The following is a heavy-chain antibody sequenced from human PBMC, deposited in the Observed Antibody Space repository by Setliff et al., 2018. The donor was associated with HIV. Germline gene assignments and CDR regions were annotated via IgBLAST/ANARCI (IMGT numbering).Heavy chain of an antibody. J-gene: IGHJ5*02. V-gene: IGHV1-2*04. Sequence: GASVKVSCKASGYTFTDYYMHWVRQAPGQGLEWMGWINPNSGGTNFAQKFQGWVTMTRDTSISTAYMELSRLRSDDTAVYYCARDLYCSSTSCYRGWFDPWGQGTLVTVSS. CDR2: INPNSGGT. D-gene: IGHD2-2*01. CDR1: GYTFTDYY. CDR3: ARDLYCSSTSCYRGWFDP.